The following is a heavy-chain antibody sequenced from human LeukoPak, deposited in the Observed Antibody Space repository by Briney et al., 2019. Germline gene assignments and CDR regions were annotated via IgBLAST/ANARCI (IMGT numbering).Heavy chain of an antibody. V-gene: IGHV4-38-2*02. D-gene: IGHD2-2*01. CDR2: IYHSGGA. CDR3: ARVREQRITAMPDY. CDR1: GYSISSGYY. Sequence: SETLSLTCTVSGYSISSGYYWGWIRQPPGKGLEWIGSIYHSGGAYYNPSPKSRVTISVHTSKNHFSLKLGSVTPADTAVYYCARVREQRITAMPDYWGQGTLVTVSS. J-gene: IGHJ4*02.